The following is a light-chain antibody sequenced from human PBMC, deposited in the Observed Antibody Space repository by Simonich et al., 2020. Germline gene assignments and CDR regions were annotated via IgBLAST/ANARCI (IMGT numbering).Light chain of an antibody. CDR1: SSDVGGYNY. J-gene: IGLJ2*01. V-gene: IGLV2-11*01. Sequence: QSALTQPRSVSGSPGQSVTISCTGTSSDVGGYNYVSWYQHHPGKAPKLMIYDVSKRPSGGPDRFSGSKSDNTASLTISGLQAEDEADYYCCSYAGSYTLVFGGGTKLTVL. CDR2: DVS. CDR3: CSYAGSYTLV.